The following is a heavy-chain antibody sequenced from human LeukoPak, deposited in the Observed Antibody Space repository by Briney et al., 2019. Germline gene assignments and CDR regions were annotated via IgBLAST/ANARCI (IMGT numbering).Heavy chain of an antibody. CDR2: INHSGST. CDR3: ARVGNYVWGSYRPNHAFDI. J-gene: IGHJ3*02. D-gene: IGHD3-16*02. V-gene: IGHV4-34*01. CDR1: GVSFSGYY. Sequence: SETLSLTCAVYGVSFSGYYWSWIRQPPGKGLEWIGEINHSGSTNYNPSLKSRVTISVDTSKNQFSLKLSSVTAADTAVYYCARVGNYVWGSYRPNHAFDIWGQGTMVTVSS.